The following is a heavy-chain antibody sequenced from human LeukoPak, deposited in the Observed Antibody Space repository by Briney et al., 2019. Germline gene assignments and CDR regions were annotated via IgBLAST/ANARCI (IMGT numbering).Heavy chain of an antibody. J-gene: IGHJ4*02. CDR2: ISGSGGST. D-gene: IGHD6-13*01. V-gene: IGHV3-23*01. Sequence: GGSLRLSCAASGFTFSSYGMSWVRQAPGKGLEWVSAISGSGGSTYYADSVKGRFTISRDNSKNTLYLQMNSLRAEDTAVYYCAKGVIISSWYKEPEYYFDYWGQGTLVTVSS. CDR1: GFTFSSYG. CDR3: AKGVIISSWYKEPEYYFDY.